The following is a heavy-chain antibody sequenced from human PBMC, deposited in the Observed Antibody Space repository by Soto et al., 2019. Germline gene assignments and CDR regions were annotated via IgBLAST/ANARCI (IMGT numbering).Heavy chain of an antibody. V-gene: IGHV5-10-1*01. CDR2: IDPSDSYT. CDR3: ASGPAGTTDYYYGMDV. D-gene: IGHD1-7*01. Sequence: ESLKISCKGSGYSFTSYWISWVRQMPGKGLEWMGRIDPSDSYTNYSPSFQGHVTISADKSISTAYLQWSSLKASDTAMYYCASGPAGTTDYYYGMDVWGQGTTVTVSS. J-gene: IGHJ6*02. CDR1: GYSFTSYW.